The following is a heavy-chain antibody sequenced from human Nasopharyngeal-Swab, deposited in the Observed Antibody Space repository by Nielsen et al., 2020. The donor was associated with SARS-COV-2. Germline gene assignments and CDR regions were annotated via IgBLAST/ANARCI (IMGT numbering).Heavy chain of an antibody. CDR2: IYSGGST. Sequence: VRQAPGKGLEWVSVIYSGGSTYYADSVKGRFTISRHNSKNTLYLQMNSLRAEDTAVYYCARAWDYKHHWFDPWGQGTLVTVSS. CDR3: ARAWDYKHHWFDP. J-gene: IGHJ5*02. V-gene: IGHV3-53*04. D-gene: IGHD1-26*01.